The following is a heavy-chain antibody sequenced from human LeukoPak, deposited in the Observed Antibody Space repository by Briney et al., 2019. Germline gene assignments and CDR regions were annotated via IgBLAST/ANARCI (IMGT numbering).Heavy chain of an antibody. CDR1: GGSFSGYY. J-gene: IGHJ5*02. D-gene: IGHD3-10*01. V-gene: IGHV4-34*01. Sequence: SETLSLTCAVYGGSFSGYYWSWIRQPPGKGLEWIGEINHSGSTNYNPSLKSRVTISVDTSKNQFSLKLSSVTAADTAVYYCAKIYGSGNGEFDPWGQGTLVTVSS. CDR2: INHSGST. CDR3: AKIYGSGNGEFDP.